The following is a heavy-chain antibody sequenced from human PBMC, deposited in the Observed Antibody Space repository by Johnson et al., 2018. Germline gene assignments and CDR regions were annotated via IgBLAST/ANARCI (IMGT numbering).Heavy chain of an antibody. J-gene: IGHJ6*03. Sequence: VQLVESGGGLVQPGGSLRLSCEASGFTFSSYWMSWVRQAPGKGLAWVANIKQDGSEQSYVDSVKGRFTISIDNAKNSLYLQMKRPRAEDTAVYYCAREEQWLAYYYYYMDVWGKGTTVTVSS. CDR2: IKQDGSEQ. D-gene: IGHD6-19*01. CDR1: GFTFSSYW. V-gene: IGHV3-7*01. CDR3: AREEQWLAYYYYYMDV.